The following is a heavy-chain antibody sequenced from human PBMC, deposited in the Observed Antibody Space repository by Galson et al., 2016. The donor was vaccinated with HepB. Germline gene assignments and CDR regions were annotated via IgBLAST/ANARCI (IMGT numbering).Heavy chain of an antibody. V-gene: IGHV4-59*01. Sequence: ETLSLTCTVSGGSISSYYWSWIRQPPGKGLEWIGYIYYSGSTSYNPSLKSRVTMSVEPSRTHFSLKVSSVTAADTAVYYCARYHISDWFFESWGQGTLVTVSS. CDR2: IYYSGST. D-gene: IGHD3-9*01. J-gene: IGHJ4*02. CDR3: ARYHISDWFFES. CDR1: GGSISSYY.